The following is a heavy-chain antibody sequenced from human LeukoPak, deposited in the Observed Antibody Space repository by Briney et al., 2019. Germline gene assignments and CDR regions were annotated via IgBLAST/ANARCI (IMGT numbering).Heavy chain of an antibody. J-gene: IGHJ4*02. D-gene: IGHD5-18*01. CDR3: ARDLVAHIVDTAMLFDY. CDR1: GYAFTGYY. CDR2: INPNSGGT. Sequence: ASVKVSCKASGYAFTGYYMHWVRQAPGQGLEWMGWINPNSGGTNYAQKFQGRVTMTRDTSISTAYMELSRLRSDDTAVYYCARDLVAHIVDTAMLFDYWGQGTLVTVSS. V-gene: IGHV1-2*02.